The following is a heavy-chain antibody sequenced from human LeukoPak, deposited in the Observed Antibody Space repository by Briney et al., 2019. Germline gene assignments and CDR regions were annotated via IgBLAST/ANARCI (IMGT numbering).Heavy chain of an antibody. J-gene: IGHJ4*02. CDR2: IRYDGSNK. D-gene: IGHD6-13*01. CDR1: GFTFSSYS. V-gene: IGHV3-30*02. Sequence: PGGSLRLSCAASGFTFSSYSMNWVRQAPGKGLEWVAFIRYDGSNKYYADSVKGRFTTSRDNSKNTLYLQMNSLRAEDTAVYYCAKDRNIAAAAGHFDYWGQGTLVTVSS. CDR3: AKDRNIAAAAGHFDY.